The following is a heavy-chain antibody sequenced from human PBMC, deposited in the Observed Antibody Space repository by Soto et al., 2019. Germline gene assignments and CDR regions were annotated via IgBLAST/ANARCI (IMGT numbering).Heavy chain of an antibody. CDR1: GFTFSNYG. Sequence: QVQLVESGGGVVQPGRSLRLSCAPSGFTFSNYGMHWVHQAPGKGLEWVAVIWYDGSDKYYADSVKGRFTISRDNSKNTLYLQMNSLRAEDTAVYYCARAPQGYFDYWGQGILVTVSS. CDR3: ARAPQGYFDY. J-gene: IGHJ4*02. V-gene: IGHV3-33*01. CDR2: IWYDGSDK.